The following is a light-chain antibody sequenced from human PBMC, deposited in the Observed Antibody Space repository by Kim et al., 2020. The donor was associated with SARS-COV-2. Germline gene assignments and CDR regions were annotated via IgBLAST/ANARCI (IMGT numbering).Light chain of an antibody. J-gene: IGKJ2*01. Sequence: SASVGDRVTIYCRASQSISSYLNWYQQKPGKAPKLLIYAASSLQSGVPSRFSGSGSGTDFTLTISSLQPEDFATYYCQQSYSTPYTFGQGTKLEI. CDR3: QQSYSTPYT. CDR2: AAS. CDR1: QSISSY. V-gene: IGKV1-39*01.